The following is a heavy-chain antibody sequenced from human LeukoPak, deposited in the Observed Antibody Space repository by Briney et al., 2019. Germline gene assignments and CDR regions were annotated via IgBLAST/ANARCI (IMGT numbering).Heavy chain of an antibody. V-gene: IGHV4-34*01. CDR3: ARGSGVVFYYYYGMDV. CDR2: INHSGST. Sequence: SETLSLTCAVYGGSFSGYYWSWTRQPPGKGLEWIGEINHSGSTNHNPSLKSRVTISVDTSKNQFSLKLSSVTAADTAVYYCARGSGVVFYYYYGMDVWGQGTTVTVSS. J-gene: IGHJ6*02. CDR1: GGSFSGYY. D-gene: IGHD3-3*01.